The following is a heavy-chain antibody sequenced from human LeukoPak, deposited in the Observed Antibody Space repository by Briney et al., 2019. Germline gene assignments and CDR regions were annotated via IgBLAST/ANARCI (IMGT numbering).Heavy chain of an antibody. CDR1: GYTFTGYY. D-gene: IGHD3-22*01. Sequence: GASVKVSCKASGYTFTGYYMHWVRQAPGQGLEWMGWINPNSGGTNYAQKFQGRVTMTRDTSISTAYMELSRLRSDDTAVYYCARDLYDSSGYYYGDYYYMDVWGKGTTVTISS. CDR2: INPNSGGT. J-gene: IGHJ6*03. V-gene: IGHV1-2*02. CDR3: ARDLYDSSGYYYGDYYYMDV.